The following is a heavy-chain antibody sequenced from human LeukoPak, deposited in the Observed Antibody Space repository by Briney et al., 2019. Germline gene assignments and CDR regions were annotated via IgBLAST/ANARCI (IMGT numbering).Heavy chain of an antibody. Sequence: GGSLRLSCAASGFTFSSYAMSWVRQAPGKGLEWVSAIRGSGGTTYYADSVKGRFTISRDNSKNTLYLQMNSLRAEDTAVYYCANVRYFDWYYFDYWGQGALVTVSS. CDR3: ANVRYFDWYYFDY. CDR1: GFTFSSYA. V-gene: IGHV3-23*01. CDR2: IRGSGGTT. D-gene: IGHD3-9*01. J-gene: IGHJ4*02.